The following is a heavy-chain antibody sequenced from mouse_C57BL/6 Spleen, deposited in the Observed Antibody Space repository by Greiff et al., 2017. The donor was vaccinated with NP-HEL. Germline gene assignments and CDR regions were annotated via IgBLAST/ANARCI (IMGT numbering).Heavy chain of an antibody. Sequence: EVKVEESGGGLVKPGGSLKLSCAASGFTFSDYGMHWVRQAPEKGLEWVAYISSGSSTIYYADTVKGRFTISRDNAKNTLFLQMTSLRSEDTAMYYCARPGVGDWYFDVWGTGTTVTVSS. J-gene: IGHJ1*03. D-gene: IGHD1-1*01. V-gene: IGHV5-17*01. CDR2: ISSGSSTI. CDR3: ARPGVGDWYFDV. CDR1: GFTFSDYG.